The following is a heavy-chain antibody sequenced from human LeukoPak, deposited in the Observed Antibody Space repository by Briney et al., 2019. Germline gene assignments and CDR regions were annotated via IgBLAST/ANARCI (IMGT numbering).Heavy chain of an antibody. CDR1: GGSISTSSSY. Sequence: PSETLSLTCTVFGGSISTSSSYWGWIRQPPGKGLEWIGSIYYSGSTYYNPSLKSRVTISVDTSRNQFSLKLSSVSAADTAAYYCARGLGYGSGSYYLGFDMWGQGTMVTVSS. V-gene: IGHV4-39*01. CDR2: IYYSGST. D-gene: IGHD3-10*01. CDR3: ARGLGYGSGSYYLGFDM. J-gene: IGHJ3*02.